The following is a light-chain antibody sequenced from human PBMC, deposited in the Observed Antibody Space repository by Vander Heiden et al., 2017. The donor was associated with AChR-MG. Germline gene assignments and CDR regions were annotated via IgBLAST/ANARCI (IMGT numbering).Light chain of an antibody. CDR3: QQRSNWPLT. J-gene: IGKJ4*01. Sequence: DIVLTQSPATLSLSPGERATLSCRASQSVSSYLAWHQQKPGQAPRLLIYEAYNRATGIPARFSGSGSGTDFTLTISSLEPEEFAVYYCQQRSNWPLTFGGRTKVEIK. CDR1: QSVSSY. V-gene: IGKV3-11*01. CDR2: EAY.